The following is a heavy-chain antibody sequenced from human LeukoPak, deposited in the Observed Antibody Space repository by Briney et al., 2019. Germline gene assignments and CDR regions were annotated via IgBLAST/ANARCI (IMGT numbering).Heavy chain of an antibody. D-gene: IGHD1-26*01. CDR3: ARGRGIVGATTSPPFDY. CDR1: GGSFSGYY. Sequence: SETLSLTCAVYGGSFSGYYWSWIRQPPGKGLEWIGEINHSGSTNYNPSLKSRVTISVDTSKNQFSLKLSSVTAADTAVYYCARGRGIVGATTSPPFDYWGEETVVTVSS. V-gene: IGHV4-34*01. CDR2: INHSGST. J-gene: IGHJ4*02.